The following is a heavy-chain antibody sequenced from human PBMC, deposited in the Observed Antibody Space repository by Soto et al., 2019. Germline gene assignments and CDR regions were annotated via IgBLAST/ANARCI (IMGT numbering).Heavy chain of an antibody. D-gene: IGHD2-15*01. J-gene: IGHJ3*02. CDR2: IKSKTHGGTT. Sequence: EVQLVESGGGLVDPGGSLRLSCEASGFTFSNAWMNWVRQAPGKGLEWVGLIKSKTHGGTTDYAAPVNGRFTISRDDSKNTLYLQMNSLKTDDTAVYYCTTVLGPSYCPGGTCYYAFDIWGQGTMVTVSS. CDR3: TTVLGPSYCPGGTCYYAFDI. CDR1: GFTFSNAW. V-gene: IGHV3-15*07.